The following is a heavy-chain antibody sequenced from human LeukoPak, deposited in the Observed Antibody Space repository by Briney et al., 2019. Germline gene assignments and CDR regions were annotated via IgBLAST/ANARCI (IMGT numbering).Heavy chain of an antibody. Sequence: SSYWMNWARQPPGKGLEWIGSFYYSGRTYYNPSLKSRISISVDTSKNQLSLKVSSVTAADTAVYYCATHDDYFDYWGQGTQVTVSS. CDR2: FYYSGRT. J-gene: IGHJ4*02. D-gene: IGHD3-16*01. CDR3: ATHDDYFDY. CDR1: SSYW. V-gene: IGHV4-39*01.